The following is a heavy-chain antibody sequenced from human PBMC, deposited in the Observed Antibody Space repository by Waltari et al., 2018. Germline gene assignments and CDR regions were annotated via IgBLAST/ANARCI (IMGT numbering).Heavy chain of an antibody. D-gene: IGHD3-16*01. CDR3: TRDVWKSCDV. Sequence: QLVESGGGSVQPGGSLRLSCAASGFTCSTSWMSWIRQAPEKGLEWVAIINLDGSETYYVDSVKGRFTISRDNARNSLYLQMNSLRVEDTAMYYCTRDVWKSCDVWGQGTTVTVPS. CDR2: INLDGSET. J-gene: IGHJ6*02. CDR1: GFTCSTSW. V-gene: IGHV3-7*01.